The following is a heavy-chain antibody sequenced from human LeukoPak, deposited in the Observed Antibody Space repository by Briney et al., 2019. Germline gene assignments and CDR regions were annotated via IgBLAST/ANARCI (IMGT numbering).Heavy chain of an antibody. V-gene: IGHV1-18*04. D-gene: IGHD6-19*01. CDR2: ISAYNGDT. CDR1: GYTFRNYG. J-gene: IGHJ4*02. Sequence: GASVKVSCKASGYTFRNYGVSWVRQAPGQGFEWMGWISAYNGDTKYAQKLQGRVTMTTYTPTSTAYMELRSLRSDDTAVYYCARDPSNTSGRYVYFDFWGQGTVVTVSS. CDR3: ARDPSNTSGRYVYFDF.